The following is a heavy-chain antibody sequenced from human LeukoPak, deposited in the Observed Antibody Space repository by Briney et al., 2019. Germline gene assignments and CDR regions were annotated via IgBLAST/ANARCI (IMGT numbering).Heavy chain of an antibody. CDR1: GFTFSSYA. J-gene: IGHJ4*02. V-gene: IGHV3-23*01. D-gene: IGHD1-26*01. CDR2: ISGSGGSS. CDR3: AKDYSGSHHFDC. Sequence: GGSLRLSCAASGFTFSSYAMSWVRQAPGKGLEWVTAISGSGGSSYYADSVKGRFTISRDNSKNTLYLQMNSLRAEDTAVYYCAKDYSGSHHFDCWGQGTLVTVSS.